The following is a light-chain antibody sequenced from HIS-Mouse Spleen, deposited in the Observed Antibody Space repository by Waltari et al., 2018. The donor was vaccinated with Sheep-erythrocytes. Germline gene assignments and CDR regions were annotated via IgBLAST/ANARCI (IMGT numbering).Light chain of an antibody. J-gene: IGLJ2*01. Sequence: SYELTQPPSVSVSPGQTASITCSRDKLGDKYACWYQQKPGQSPVLVIYHDSKRPSGIPERFSGSNSGNTATLTISGTQAMDEADYYCQAWDSSTVVFGRGTKLTVL. CDR2: HDS. CDR3: QAWDSSTVV. V-gene: IGLV3-1*01. CDR1: KLGDKY.